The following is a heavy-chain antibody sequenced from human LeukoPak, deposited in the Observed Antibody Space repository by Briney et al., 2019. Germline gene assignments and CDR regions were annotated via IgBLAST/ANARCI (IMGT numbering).Heavy chain of an antibody. CDR1: GFTFDQYG. CDR2: IRYDESRR. J-gene: IGHJ4*02. D-gene: IGHD2-2*01. CDR3: AKLLGYCRSTTCPSDY. V-gene: IGHV3-30*02. Sequence: GGSLRLSCAASGFTFDQYGMQWVRQAPGRGLEWVAFIRYDESRRYYADSVKGRFTISRDNSKNTLYLQMNSLRAEDTAVYYCAKLLGYCRSTTCPSDYWGQGTLVTVSS.